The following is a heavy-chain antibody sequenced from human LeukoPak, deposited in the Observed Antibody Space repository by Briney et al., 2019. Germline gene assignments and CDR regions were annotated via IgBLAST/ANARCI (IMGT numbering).Heavy chain of an antibody. D-gene: IGHD3-3*01. Sequence: PGGSLRLSCAASGFTFSSYAMSWVRQAPGKGLEWVSAISGSGGSTYYADSVKGRFTISRDNSKNTLYLQMNSLRAEDTAVYYCAKDLKKKSLTIFGVVMRTLDYWGQGTLVTVSS. CDR1: GFTFSSYA. J-gene: IGHJ4*02. V-gene: IGHV3-23*01. CDR3: AKDLKKKSLTIFGVVMRTLDY. CDR2: ISGSGGST.